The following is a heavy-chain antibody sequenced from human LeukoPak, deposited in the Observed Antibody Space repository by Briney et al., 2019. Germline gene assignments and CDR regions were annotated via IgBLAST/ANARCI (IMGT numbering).Heavy chain of an antibody. D-gene: IGHD3-10*01. V-gene: IGHV4-38-2*02. CDR1: GYSISSGYY. CDR2: IYNSGST. J-gene: IGHJ4*02. CDR3: AREVGPSYFDY. Sequence: KTSETLSLTCSVSGYSISSGYYWGWIRQPPGTGLEWIGSIYNSGSTDYNPSLKSRVTISVATSKNQLSLKLNSVTAADTAVHYCAREVGPSYFDYWGQGTLVTVSS.